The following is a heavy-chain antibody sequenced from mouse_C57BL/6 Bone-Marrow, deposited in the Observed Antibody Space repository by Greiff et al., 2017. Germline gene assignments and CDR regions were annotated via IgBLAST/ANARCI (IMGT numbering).Heavy chain of an antibody. D-gene: IGHD2-3*01. J-gene: IGHJ4*01. V-gene: IGHV1-80*01. CDR2: IYPGDGDT. CDR3: ARGGGWLLRAMDY. CDR1: GYAFSSYW. Sequence: VQLQQSGAELVKPGASVKISCKASGYAFSSYWMNWVKQRPGKGLEWIGQIYPGDGDTNYNGKFKGKATLTADKSSSTAYMPLSRLTSEDSAVYFCARGGGWLLRAMDYWGQGTSVTVSS.